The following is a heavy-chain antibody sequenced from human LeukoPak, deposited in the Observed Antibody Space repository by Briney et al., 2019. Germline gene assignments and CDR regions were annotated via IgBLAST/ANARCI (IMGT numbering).Heavy chain of an antibody. Sequence: GGSLRLSCAASGFTFSSYSVNWVRQAPGKGLEWVSSISSSSSYIYYADSVKGRFTISRDNAKNSLYLQMNSLRAEDTAVYYCARDCSSTSCYGTWGQGTLVTVSS. CDR1: GFTFSSYS. D-gene: IGHD2-2*01. CDR2: ISSSSSYI. CDR3: ARDCSSTSCYGT. J-gene: IGHJ5*02. V-gene: IGHV3-21*01.